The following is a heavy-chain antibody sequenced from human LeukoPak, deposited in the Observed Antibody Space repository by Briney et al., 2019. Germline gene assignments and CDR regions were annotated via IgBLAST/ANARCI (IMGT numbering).Heavy chain of an antibody. D-gene: IGHD3-10*01. J-gene: IGHJ4*01. CDR2: IYSSGST. CDR1: GVSMTGYY. CDR3: ATRPADGSWYGVFDF. V-gene: IGHV4-59*01. Sequence: TETLSLICSVSGVSMTGYYWSWIRQAPGKAPEWIGSIYSSGSTNYNPSLNSRVTMSLDASKNQFSLKLTFVTAADTAVYYCATRPADGSWYGVFDFWSRGTLVTVSS.